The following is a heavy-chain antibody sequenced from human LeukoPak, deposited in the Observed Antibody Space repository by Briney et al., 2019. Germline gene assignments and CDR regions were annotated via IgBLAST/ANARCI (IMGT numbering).Heavy chain of an antibody. J-gene: IGHJ6*01. V-gene: IGHV3-11*01. Sequence: PGGSLRLSCAASGFTFSDYYMSWIRQAPGKGLEWVSYISSSGSTIHYADSVKGRFTISRDNAKNSLYLQMNSLRAEDTAVYYCARDGPLGLGDTAMAYYYGMDVWGQGTTVTVSS. CDR2: ISSSGSTI. CDR3: ARDGPLGLGDTAMAYYYGMDV. CDR1: GFTFSDYY. D-gene: IGHD5-18*01.